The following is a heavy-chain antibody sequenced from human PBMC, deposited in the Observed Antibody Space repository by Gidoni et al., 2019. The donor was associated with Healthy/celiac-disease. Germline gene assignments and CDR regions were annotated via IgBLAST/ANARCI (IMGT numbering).Heavy chain of an antibody. CDR2: IYPGDSDT. CDR1: GYSFPSYW. CDR3: ARQEPNYYGSGSYYY. V-gene: IGHV5-51*01. J-gene: IGHJ4*02. D-gene: IGHD3-10*01. Sequence: EVQLVQSGAEVKKPGESLKISCKGSGYSFPSYWIGWVRQMPGKGLEWMGVIYPGDSDTRYSPSFQGQVTISADKSISTAYLQWSSLKASDTAMYYCARQEPNYYGSGSYYYWGQGTLVTVSS.